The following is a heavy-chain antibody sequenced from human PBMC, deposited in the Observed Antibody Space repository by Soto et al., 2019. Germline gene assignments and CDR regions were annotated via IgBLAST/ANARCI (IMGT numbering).Heavy chain of an antibody. CDR2: IQSGGTT. V-gene: IGHV3-66*01. D-gene: IGHD2-15*01. Sequence: EVQLVESGGGLVQPGGSLRLSCAASGFTVSSKYMTWVRQAPGKGLEWVSLIQSGGTTYYADSVKGRFTISRDTTENTLHLQMDSLRVVDTAVYYCARDDVLCDGGRCYGIPLDVGGKGTTVTVSS. CDR3: ARDDVLCDGGRCYGIPLDV. J-gene: IGHJ6*04. CDR1: GFTVSSKY.